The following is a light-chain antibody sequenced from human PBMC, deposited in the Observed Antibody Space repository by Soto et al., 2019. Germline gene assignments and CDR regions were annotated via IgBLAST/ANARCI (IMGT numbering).Light chain of an antibody. Sequence: DVVMTQSPLSLPVTLGQQASISCRSNQSLVHSDGIAYFSWFQQMPGLSPRRLIYKVSNRDSGVPARCRGSGSGTDFALKISRVEAEDVGVYYCMQGTHWPITFGQGTRLEIK. J-gene: IGKJ5*01. CDR3: MQGTHWPIT. CDR2: KVS. CDR1: QSLVHSDGIAY. V-gene: IGKV2-30*02.